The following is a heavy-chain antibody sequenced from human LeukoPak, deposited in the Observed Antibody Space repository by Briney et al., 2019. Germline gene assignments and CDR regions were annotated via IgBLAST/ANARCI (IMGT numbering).Heavy chain of an antibody. CDR1: GFTFSSYA. D-gene: IGHD4-17*01. V-gene: IGHV3-23*01. J-gene: IGHJ5*02. CDR2: ISGSGGST. Sequence: GGSLRLSCAASGFTFSSYAMSWVRQAPGKGLEWVSAISGSGGSTYYADSVKGRFTISRDNSKNTLYLQMNSLRAEDTAVYYCAKSTTVTTTDGDCFDPWGQGTLVTVSS. CDR3: AKSTTVTTTDGDCFDP.